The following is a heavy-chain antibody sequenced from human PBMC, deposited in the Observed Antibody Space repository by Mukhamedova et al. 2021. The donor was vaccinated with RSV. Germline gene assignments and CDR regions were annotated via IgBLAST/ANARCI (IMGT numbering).Heavy chain of an antibody. J-gene: IGHJ4*02. CDR2: GST. Sequence: GSTYYNPSLKSRVTISVDTSKNQFSLKLSSVTAADTAVYYCQAVVIPGVHYWGQGTLVTVSS. D-gene: IGHD3-22*01. V-gene: IGHV4-39*07. CDR3: QAVVIPGVHY.